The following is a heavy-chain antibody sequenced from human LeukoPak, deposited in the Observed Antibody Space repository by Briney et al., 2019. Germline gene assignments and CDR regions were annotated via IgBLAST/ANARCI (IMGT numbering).Heavy chain of an antibody. J-gene: IGHJ4*02. CDR1: GFTFSSYA. D-gene: IGHD3-10*01. Sequence: GGSLRLSCAASGFTFSSYAMHWVRQAPGKGLEWVAVISYDGSNKYYADSVKGRFTISRDNSKNTLYLQMNSLRAEDTALYYCAREYYGSGSYEFDYWGQGTLVTVSS. CDR2: ISYDGSNK. V-gene: IGHV3-30-3*01. CDR3: AREYYGSGSYEFDY.